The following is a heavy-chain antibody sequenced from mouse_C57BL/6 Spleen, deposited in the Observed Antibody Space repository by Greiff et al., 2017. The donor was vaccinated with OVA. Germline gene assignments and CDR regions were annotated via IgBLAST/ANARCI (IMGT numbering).Heavy chain of an antibody. CDR1: GYAFSSYW. V-gene: IGHV1-80*01. CDR3: ARENYGNYVDY. D-gene: IGHD2-1*01. Sequence: QVQLQQSGAELVKPGASVKISCKASGYAFSSYWMNWVKQRPGKGLEWIGQIYPGDGDTNYNGKFKGKATLTADKSSSTAYMQLSSLTSEDSAVYFCARENYGNYVDYWGQGTSVTVSS. J-gene: IGHJ4*01. CDR2: IYPGDGDT.